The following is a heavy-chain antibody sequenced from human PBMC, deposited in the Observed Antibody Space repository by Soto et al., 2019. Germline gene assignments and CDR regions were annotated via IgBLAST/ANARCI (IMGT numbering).Heavy chain of an antibody. D-gene: IGHD2-15*01. CDR1: GFTFSSYG. J-gene: IGHJ4*02. CDR3: AREGVVAAIDY. Sequence: VQLVESGGGVVQPGRSLRLSCAASGFTFSSYGMHWVRQAPGKGLEWVAVIWYDGSNKYYADSVKGRFTISRDNSKNTLYLQMNSLRAEDTAVYYCAREGVVAAIDYWGQGTLVTVSS. CDR2: IWYDGSNK. V-gene: IGHV3-33*01.